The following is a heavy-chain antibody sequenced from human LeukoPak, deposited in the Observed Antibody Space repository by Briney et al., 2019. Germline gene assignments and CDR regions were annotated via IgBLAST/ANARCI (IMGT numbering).Heavy chain of an antibody. CDR1: GFTFTSYS. J-gene: IGHJ4*02. Sequence: GGSLRLSCAASGFTFTSYSMNWVRQAPGKGLEWVSTISGGGGSTYYADPVKGRFTISRDNSKNTLYLQVNSLRAEDTAVYYCAKGGKWDVTPFDYWGQGTLVTVSS. CDR3: AKGGKWDVTPFDY. D-gene: IGHD1-26*01. CDR2: ISGGGGST. V-gene: IGHV3-23*01.